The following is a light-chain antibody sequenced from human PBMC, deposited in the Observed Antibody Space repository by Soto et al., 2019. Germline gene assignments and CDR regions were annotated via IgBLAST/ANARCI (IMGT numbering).Light chain of an antibody. V-gene: IGLV1-47*02. CDR2: TND. Sequence: QSGLTQPPSVSGPPGLRVTISCSGGTSNIGSNNVYWYQQLPGAAPKLLIYTNDQRPSGVPERFSGSKSGTSASLAISGLRSEDEGDYFCAAWDDSLRGVVFGAGTKLTVL. CDR1: TSNIGSNN. J-gene: IGLJ3*02. CDR3: AAWDDSLRGVV.